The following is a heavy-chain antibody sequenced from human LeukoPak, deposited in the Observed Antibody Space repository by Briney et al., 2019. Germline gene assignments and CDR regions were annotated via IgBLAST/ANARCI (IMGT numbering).Heavy chain of an antibody. CDR2: INPNSGGT. J-gene: IGHJ4*02. CDR1: GYTFTVYY. V-gene: IGHV1-2*02. Sequence: ASVKVSFKASGYTFTVYYMHWVRQAPGQGLEWMGWINPNSGGTNYAQKFQGRVTMTRDTYISTAYMELSRLRSDDTAVYYCARPGGVYDSAYDYWGQGTLVTVSS. D-gene: IGHD3-22*01. CDR3: ARPGGVYDSAYDY.